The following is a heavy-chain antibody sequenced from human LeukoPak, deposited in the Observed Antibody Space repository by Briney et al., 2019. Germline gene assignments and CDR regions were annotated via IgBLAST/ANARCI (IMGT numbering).Heavy chain of an antibody. Sequence: GGSLRLSCAASGFTLSSYSMNWVRQAPGKGLEWVSYISSSSSTIYYADSVKGRFTISRDNAKNSLYLQMNSLRAEDTALYYCSKEVAMVAATGNDYWGQGTLVTVS. V-gene: IGHV3-48*01. CDR3: SKEVAMVAATGNDY. CDR1: GFTLSSYS. D-gene: IGHD2-15*01. J-gene: IGHJ4*02. CDR2: ISSSSSTI.